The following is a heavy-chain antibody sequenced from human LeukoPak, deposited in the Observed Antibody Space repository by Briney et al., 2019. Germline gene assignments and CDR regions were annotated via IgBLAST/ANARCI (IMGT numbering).Heavy chain of an antibody. V-gene: IGHV1-24*01. D-gene: IGHD2-2*02. J-gene: IGHJ4*02. Sequence: ASVKVSCKVSGYTLIELSMHWVRQAPGKGLEWKGGFDPEDGETIYAQKFQGRVTMTEDTSTDTAYMELSSLRSEDTAVYYCATDVFAVVPAAIYYYRWGQGTLVTVSS. CDR3: ATDVFAVVPAAIYYYR. CDR1: GYTLIELS. CDR2: FDPEDGET.